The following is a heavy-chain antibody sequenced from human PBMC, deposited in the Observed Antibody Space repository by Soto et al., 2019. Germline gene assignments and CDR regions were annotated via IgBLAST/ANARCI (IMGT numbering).Heavy chain of an antibody. V-gene: IGHV6-1*01. J-gene: IGHJ6*02. CDR2: TYYRSKWYN. D-gene: IGHD6-19*01. CDR1: GDSVSSNSAA. CDR3: ARSGIAVAGYYYYYGMDV. Sequence: SQTLSLTCAISGDSVSSNSAAWNWIRQSPSRDLEWLGRTYYRSKWYNDYAVSVKSRITINPDTSKNQFSLQLNSVTPEDTAVYYCARSGIAVAGYYYYYGMDVWGQGTTVTVSS.